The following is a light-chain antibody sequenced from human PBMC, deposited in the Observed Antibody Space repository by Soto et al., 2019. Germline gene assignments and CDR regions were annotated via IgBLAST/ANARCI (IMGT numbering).Light chain of an antibody. Sequence: DIQMTQSPSTLSASVGDRVTITCRASQSISSWLAWYQQKPGKAPKLLIYDASSLESGVPSRSSGSGSGTEFTLTISSLQPDDFAVFFCRQYNVYPLSFGGGTRVDIE. J-gene: IGKJ4*01. CDR3: RQYNVYPLS. CDR1: QSISSW. CDR2: DAS. V-gene: IGKV1-5*01.